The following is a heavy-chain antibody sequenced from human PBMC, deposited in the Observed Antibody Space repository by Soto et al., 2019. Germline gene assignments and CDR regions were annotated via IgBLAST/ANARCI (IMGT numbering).Heavy chain of an antibody. J-gene: IGHJ4*02. V-gene: IGHV3-30*03. CDR3: ARDNYDCLDY. CDR1: GFTFSSYG. D-gene: IGHD3-3*01. CDR2: ISYDGSNK. Sequence: PGGSLRLSCAASGFTFSSYGIHWVRQAPGKGLEWVAVISYDGSNKYYADSVKGRFTISRDNSKNTLYLQMNSLRAEDTAVYYCARDNYDCLDYWGQGTLVTVSS.